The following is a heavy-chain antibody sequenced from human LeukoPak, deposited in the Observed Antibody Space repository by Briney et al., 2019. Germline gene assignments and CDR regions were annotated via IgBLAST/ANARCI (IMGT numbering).Heavy chain of an antibody. J-gene: IGHJ5*02. V-gene: IGHV1-69*04. Sequence: ASVKVSCKASGGTFSSYAISWVRQAPGQGLEWMGRIIPILGVTNYAQKFQGRVTITADKSTSTPYMELSSLRSEDTAGYYCADTGSSSSNPWGQGTLVTVSS. CDR2: IIPILGVT. CDR3: ADTGSSSSNP. D-gene: IGHD6-6*01. CDR1: GGTFSSYA.